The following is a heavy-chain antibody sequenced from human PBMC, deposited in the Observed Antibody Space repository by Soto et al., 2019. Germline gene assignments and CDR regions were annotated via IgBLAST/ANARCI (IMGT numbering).Heavy chain of an antibody. J-gene: IGHJ4*02. CDR2: IWYDGSNK. CDR1: GFIFSNYD. CDR3: ARDPGSDYFDY. V-gene: IGHV3-33*01. D-gene: IGHD3-10*01. Sequence: GGSLRLSCAASGFIFSNYDMHWVRQAPGKGLEWVAVIWYDGSNKYYADSVKGRFTISRDNSKNTLYLQMNSLRAEDTAVYYCARDPGSDYFDYWGQGTLVTVSS.